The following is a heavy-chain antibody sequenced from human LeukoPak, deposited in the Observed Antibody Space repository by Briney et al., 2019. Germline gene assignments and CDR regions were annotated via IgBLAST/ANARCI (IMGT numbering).Heavy chain of an antibody. Sequence: GGSLRLSCAASGFTFDDYAMHWVRQAPGKGLEWVSGISWNSGSIGYADSVKGRFTISRDNAKNSLYLQMNSLRAEDTVLYYCAKCYDILTGYCPFDPWGQGTLVTVSS. CDR2: ISWNSGSI. CDR3: AKCYDILTGYCPFDP. J-gene: IGHJ5*02. D-gene: IGHD3-9*01. V-gene: IGHV3-9*01. CDR1: GFTFDDYA.